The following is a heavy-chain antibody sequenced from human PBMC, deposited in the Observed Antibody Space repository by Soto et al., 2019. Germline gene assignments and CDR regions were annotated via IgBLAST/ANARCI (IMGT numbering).Heavy chain of an antibody. CDR1: GGSISIYY. CDR3: ARDKSYGSELDYYYGMDV. CDR2: IYYSGST. V-gene: IGHV4-59*01. J-gene: IGHJ6*02. Sequence: SETLSLTCTVSGGSISIYYWIWILQPPGKGLEWIGYIYYSGSTNYNPSLKSRVTISVDTSKNQFSLKLSSVTAADTAVYYCARDKSYGSELDYYYGMDVWGQGTTVTVSS. D-gene: IGHD5-18*01.